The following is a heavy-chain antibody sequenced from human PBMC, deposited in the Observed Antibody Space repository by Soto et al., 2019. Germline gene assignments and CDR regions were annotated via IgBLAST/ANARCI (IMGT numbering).Heavy chain of an antibody. J-gene: IGHJ4*02. CDR1: GGSISSYY. Sequence: SETLSLTCTVSGGSISSYYWSWIRQPPGKGLEWIGYIYYSGSTNYNPSLKSRVTISVDTSKNQFSLKLSSVTAADTAVYYCATSGYSGYEHFDYWGQGTLVTVSS. CDR3: ATSGYSGYEHFDY. D-gene: IGHD5-12*01. CDR2: IYYSGST. V-gene: IGHV4-59*01.